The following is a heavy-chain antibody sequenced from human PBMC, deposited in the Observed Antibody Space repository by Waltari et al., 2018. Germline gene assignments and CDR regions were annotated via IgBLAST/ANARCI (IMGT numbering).Heavy chain of an antibody. Sequence: QVQLQESGPGLVKPSETLSLTSTVPGGSISSYYWSCTRHPPRKGLEWIGRIYTSGSTNYNPSLKSRVTISVDKSKNQFSLKLSSVTAADTAVYYCARDDHYYGSGSYSMFDYWGQGTLVTVSS. CDR3: ARDDHYYGSGSYSMFDY. J-gene: IGHJ4*02. V-gene: IGHV4-4*07. D-gene: IGHD3-10*01. CDR1: GGSISSYY. CDR2: IYTSGST.